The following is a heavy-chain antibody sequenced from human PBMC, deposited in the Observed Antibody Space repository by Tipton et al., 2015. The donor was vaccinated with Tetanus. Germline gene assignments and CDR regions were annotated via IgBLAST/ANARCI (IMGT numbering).Heavy chain of an antibody. CDR3: ARGLPREPFYFDY. J-gene: IGHJ4*02. CDR2: INTSGSS. V-gene: IGHV4-4*07. D-gene: IGHD1-26*01. Sequence: GLVKPSETLSLICTVSGGSISSYYWSWIWQSAAMGLEWIGRINTSGSSDYNPSLKGRVTMSIDTSGNRFSLDLTSVTAADTAIYYCARGLPREPFYFDYWGQGKQVSVSS. CDR1: GGSISSYY.